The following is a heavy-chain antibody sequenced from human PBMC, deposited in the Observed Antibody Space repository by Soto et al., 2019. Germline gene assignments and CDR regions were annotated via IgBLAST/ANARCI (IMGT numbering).Heavy chain of an antibody. CDR3: ARANFDGSGSYFKDY. CDR1: GFTFSSYW. CDR2: INSDGSST. V-gene: IGHV3-74*01. D-gene: IGHD3-10*01. Sequence: EVQLVESGGGLVQPGGSLRLSCAASGFTFSSYWMHWVRQVPGKGLVWVSRINSDGSSTSYADSVKGRFTIARDNAKNTLYLQMNSLRAEDTAVYYCARANFDGSGSYFKDYWGQGTLVTVSS. J-gene: IGHJ4*02.